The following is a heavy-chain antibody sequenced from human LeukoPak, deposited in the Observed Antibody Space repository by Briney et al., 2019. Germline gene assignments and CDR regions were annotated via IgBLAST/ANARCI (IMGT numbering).Heavy chain of an antibody. CDR2: FDPEGGGT. CDR3: ATGDRTFPSD. V-gene: IGHV1-24*01. D-gene: IGHD2/OR15-2a*01. J-gene: IGHJ4*02. CDR1: GYTLTELS. Sequence: GSVKVSCKVSGYTLTELSMHWVRQAPGKGLEWMGGFDPEGGGTIYAQKFQGRVTMTEDTSTDTAYMELSSLRSEDTAVYYCATGDRTFPSDWGQGTLVTVSS.